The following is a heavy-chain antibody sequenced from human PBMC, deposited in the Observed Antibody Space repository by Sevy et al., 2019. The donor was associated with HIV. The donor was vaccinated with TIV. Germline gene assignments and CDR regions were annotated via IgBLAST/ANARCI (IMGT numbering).Heavy chain of an antibody. CDR2: IGTAGDT. Sequence: GGSLRLSCAASGFTFSSYDMHWVRQATGKGLEWVSAIGTAGDTYYPGSVKGRFTISGENAKNSLYLQMNSLRAGDTAVYYCARATYYYDSSGYSRYYFDYWGQGTLVTVSS. V-gene: IGHV3-13*01. J-gene: IGHJ4*02. D-gene: IGHD3-22*01. CDR1: GFTFSSYD. CDR3: ARATYYYDSSGYSRYYFDY.